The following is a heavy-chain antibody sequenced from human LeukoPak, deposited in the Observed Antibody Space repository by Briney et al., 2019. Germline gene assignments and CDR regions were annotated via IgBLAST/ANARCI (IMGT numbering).Heavy chain of an antibody. D-gene: IGHD3-22*01. CDR1: GYTFTSYY. Sequence: ASVNVSCKASGYTFTSYYMHWVRQAPGQGLEWMGIINPSGGSTSYAQKFQGRVTMTRDTSTSTVYMELSSLRSEDTAVYYCARESSGYDSSGYYGDAFDIWGQGTMVTVSS. V-gene: IGHV1-46*01. CDR3: ARESSGYDSSGYYGDAFDI. J-gene: IGHJ3*02. CDR2: INPSGGST.